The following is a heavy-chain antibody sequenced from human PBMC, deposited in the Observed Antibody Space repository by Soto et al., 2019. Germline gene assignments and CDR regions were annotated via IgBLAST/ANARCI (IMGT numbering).Heavy chain of an antibody. Sequence: ASVEVSCKASGYTLTSYDINWVRQEHGQGLEWMGWMNPNSGNTGYAQKFQGRVTMTRSTSINTAYMELSSLRSEDTAVYYCARGGYYYDSSAYYRPFDYWGQGTLVTVS. D-gene: IGHD3-22*01. CDR1: GYTLTSYD. J-gene: IGHJ4*02. CDR3: ARGGYYYDSSAYYRPFDY. V-gene: IGHV1-8*01. CDR2: MNPNSGNT.